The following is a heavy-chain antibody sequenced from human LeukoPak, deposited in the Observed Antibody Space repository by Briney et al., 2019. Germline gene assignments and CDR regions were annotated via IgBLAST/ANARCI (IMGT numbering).Heavy chain of an antibody. CDR3: ARYYYDSSGYPYYFDY. D-gene: IGHD3-22*01. CDR1: GFTVSSNF. CDR2: IYSGGST. J-gene: IGHJ4*02. Sequence: GGSLRLSCAASGFTVSSNFMSWVRQAPGKGLEWVSVIYSGGSTYYADSVKGRFTISRDNSKNTVYLQMNSLRAEDTAVYYCARYYYDSSGYPYYFDYWGQGTLVTVSS. V-gene: IGHV3-53*01.